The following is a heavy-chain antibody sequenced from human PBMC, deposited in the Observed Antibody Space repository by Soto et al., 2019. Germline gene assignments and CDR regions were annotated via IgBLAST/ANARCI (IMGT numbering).Heavy chain of an antibody. CDR3: TTNRISDWFPGPFDY. Sequence: PGGSLRLSCAASGFTFSNAWMSWVRQAPGKGLEWVGRIKSKTDGGTTDYAAPVKGRFTISRDDSKNTLYLQMNSLKTEDTAVYYCTTNRISDWFPGPFDYWGQGTLVTVSS. CDR2: IKSKTDGGTT. CDR1: GFTFSNAW. D-gene: IGHD3-9*01. J-gene: IGHJ4*02. V-gene: IGHV3-15*01.